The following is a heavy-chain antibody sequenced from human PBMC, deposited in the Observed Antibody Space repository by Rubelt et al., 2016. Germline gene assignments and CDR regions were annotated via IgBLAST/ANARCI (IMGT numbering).Heavy chain of an antibody. D-gene: IGHD3-9*01. V-gene: IGHV1-3*01. CDR1: GYTFTSYA. CDR2: INAGNGKT. CDR3: ARDQEYDDILTGYLSGMDV. Sequence: QVQLVQSRAEVKKPGASVKVSCKASGYTFTSYAMHWVRQAPGQRLKWMGWINAGNGKTKSSQKFQGRRTITRDTSAGTASRELSSLRSADTAVYYWARDQEYDDILTGYLSGMDVWGQGTTVTVSS. J-gene: IGHJ6*02.